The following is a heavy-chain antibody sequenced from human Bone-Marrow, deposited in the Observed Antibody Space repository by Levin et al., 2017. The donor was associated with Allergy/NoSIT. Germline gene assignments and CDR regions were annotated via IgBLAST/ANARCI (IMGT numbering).Heavy chain of an antibody. Sequence: LSLTCAVSGFTFNTYAMHWVRQAPGKGLEWVAFISFDGSNKNYADSVKGRFTISRDNSKSTLYLQMNSLRPEDTAVYYCARDHYDTSGYWSYFDSWGQGTLVTVSS. J-gene: IGHJ4*02. V-gene: IGHV3-30*04. CDR3: ARDHYDTSGYWSYFDS. CDR2: ISFDGSNK. CDR1: GFTFNTYA. D-gene: IGHD3-22*01.